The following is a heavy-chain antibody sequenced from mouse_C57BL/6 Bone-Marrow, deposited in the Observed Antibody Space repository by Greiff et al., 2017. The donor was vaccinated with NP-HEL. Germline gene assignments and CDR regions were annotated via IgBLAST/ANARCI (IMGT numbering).Heavy chain of an antibody. CDR3: ARPYGNYLFAY. D-gene: IGHD2-10*02. J-gene: IGHJ3*01. CDR2: ISNGGGST. V-gene: IGHV5-12*01. Sequence: EVKLMESGGGLVQPGGSLKLSCAASGFTFSDYYMYWVRQTPEKRLEWVAYISNGGGSTYYPDTVKGRFTISRDNAKNTLYLQMSRLKSEDTAMYYCARPYGNYLFAYWGQGTLVTVSA. CDR1: GFTFSDYY.